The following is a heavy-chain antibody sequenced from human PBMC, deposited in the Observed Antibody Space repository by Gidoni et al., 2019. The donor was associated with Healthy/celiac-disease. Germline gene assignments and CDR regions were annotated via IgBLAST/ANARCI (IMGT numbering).Heavy chain of an antibody. V-gene: IGHV5-10-1*01. CDR2: IDPSDSYT. Sequence: EVQLVQSGAEVKKPGESLRISCKGSGYSFTSYWISWVRQMPGKGLEWMGRIDPSDSYTNYSPSFQGHVTISVDKSISTAYLQWSSLKASDTAMYYCARLREGGITMVRGVMPDYWGQGTLVTVSS. J-gene: IGHJ4*02. CDR3: ARLREGGITMVRGVMPDY. D-gene: IGHD3-10*01. CDR1: GYSFTSYW.